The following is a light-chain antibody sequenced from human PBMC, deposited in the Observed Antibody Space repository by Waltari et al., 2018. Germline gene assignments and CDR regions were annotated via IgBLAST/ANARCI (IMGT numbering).Light chain of an antibody. CDR3: QQYGSSPLFT. CDR1: QSVSSSY. V-gene: IGKV3-20*01. Sequence: VLTQSPGTLSLSPGERATLSCRASQSVSSSYLAWYQQKPGQAPRRLIYGASSRASGIPERFSGSGSGTDFTLTISRLEPEDFAVYYCQQYGSSPLFTFGHGTKVDVK. J-gene: IGKJ3*01. CDR2: GAS.